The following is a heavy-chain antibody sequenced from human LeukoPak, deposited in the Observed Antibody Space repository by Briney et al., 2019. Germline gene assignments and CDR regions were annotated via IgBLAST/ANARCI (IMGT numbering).Heavy chain of an antibody. CDR1: GFSLSHYW. CDR2: INLDGSGE. Sequence: GGSLRLPCAACGFSLSHYWMMWVHQAPGKGLEWVANINLDGSGENYVDSVKGRFTISRDNAKNSLYLQMNSLRAEDTAVYHGVRGIHSCGQGTLVTVSS. CDR3: VRGIHS. J-gene: IGHJ4*02. V-gene: IGHV3-7*04.